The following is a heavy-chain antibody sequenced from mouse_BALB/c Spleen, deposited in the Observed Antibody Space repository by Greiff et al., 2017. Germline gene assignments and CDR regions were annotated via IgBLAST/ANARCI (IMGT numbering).Heavy chain of an antibody. V-gene: IGHV2-6-5*01. CDR3: AKHFYGSSYEGFAY. Sequence: VKLVESGPGLVAPSQSLSITCTVSGFSLTDYGVSWIRQPPGKGLEWLGVIWGGGSTYYNSALKSRLSISKDNSKSQVFLKMNSLQTDDTAMYYCAKHFYGSSYEGFAYWGQGTLVTVSA. J-gene: IGHJ3*01. CDR1: GFSLTDYG. D-gene: IGHD1-1*01. CDR2: IWGGGST.